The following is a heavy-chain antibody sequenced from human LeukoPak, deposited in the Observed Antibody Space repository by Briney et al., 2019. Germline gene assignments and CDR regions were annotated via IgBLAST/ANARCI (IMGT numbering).Heavy chain of an antibody. J-gene: IGHJ4*02. CDR3: ARDLAYSRLDY. Sequence: RGSLRLSCAATGFPFTTYWMSWVRQAPGKGLEWVASINPDGNKKYSADSVKGRFTISRDNAENSLYLQMNSLRVEDTAFYYCARDLAYSRLDYWGQGMLVTVSS. V-gene: IGHV3-7*01. CDR2: INPDGNKK. D-gene: IGHD5-18*01. CDR1: GFPFTTYW.